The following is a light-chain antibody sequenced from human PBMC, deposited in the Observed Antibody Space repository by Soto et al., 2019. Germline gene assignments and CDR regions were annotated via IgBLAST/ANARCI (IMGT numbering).Light chain of an antibody. J-gene: IGKJ1*01. V-gene: IGKV3-20*01. CDR1: QSVSSSY. CDR3: QQYGSSPRT. Sequence: EIVLTQSPGTLSLCPGERATLSCRASQSVSSSYLAWYQQKPGQAPRLLIYGASSRAAGIPDRFSGSGSGTDFTLTISRLEPEDFAVYYCQQYGSSPRTFGQGTKLDI. CDR2: GAS.